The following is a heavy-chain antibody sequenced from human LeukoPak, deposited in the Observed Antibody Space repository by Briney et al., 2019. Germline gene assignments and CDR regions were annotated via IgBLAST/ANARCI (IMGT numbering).Heavy chain of an antibody. D-gene: IGHD4-11*01. CDR2: IWHDGTRK. Sequence: GGSLRLSCAASGFTFSTYGIHWVRQAPGKGLEWVTLIWHDGTRKYYADSLKGRFTISRDNSKNTVFLEMNGLRAEDTAVYYCARDLHSNNSNPGWCDSWGQGTLVSVSS. CDR3: ARDLHSNNSNPGWCDS. CDR1: GFTFSTYG. J-gene: IGHJ5*01. V-gene: IGHV3-33*01.